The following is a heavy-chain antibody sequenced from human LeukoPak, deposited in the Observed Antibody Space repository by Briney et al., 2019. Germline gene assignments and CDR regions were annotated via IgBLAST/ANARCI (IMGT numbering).Heavy chain of an antibody. CDR3: ARGRGVYDFWSGYYIYYFDY. CDR2: INHSGST. D-gene: IGHD3-3*01. Sequence: SETLSLTCAVYGGSFSGYYLSWIRQPPGKGLERIGEINHSGSTNYNPSLKSRVTISVDTSKNQFSLKLSSVTAADTAVYYCARGRGVYDFWSGYYIYYFDYWGQGTLVTVSS. J-gene: IGHJ4*02. V-gene: IGHV4-34*01. CDR1: GGSFSGYY.